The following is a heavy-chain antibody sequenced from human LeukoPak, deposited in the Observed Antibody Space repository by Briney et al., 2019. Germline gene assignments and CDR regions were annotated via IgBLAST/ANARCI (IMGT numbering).Heavy chain of an antibody. CDR2: ISSSSSTI. Sequence: GGSLRLSCTASGFTFSSYSMNWVRQAPGKGLEWVSYISSSSSTIYYADSVKGRFTISRDNAKNSLYLQMNSLRAEDTAVYYWARGGGHFDYWGQGTLVTVSS. J-gene: IGHJ4*02. CDR1: GFTFSSYS. CDR3: ARGGGHFDY. D-gene: IGHD3-16*01. V-gene: IGHV3-48*04.